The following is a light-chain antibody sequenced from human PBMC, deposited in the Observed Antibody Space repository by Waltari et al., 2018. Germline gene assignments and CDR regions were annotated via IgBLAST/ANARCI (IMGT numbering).Light chain of an antibody. CDR3: WLHYTGGVF. J-gene: IGLJ2*01. CDR1: AGAVTGTHY. Sequence: QAVVTQEPSLTVSPGGTVTLTCGSSAGAVTGTHYPYWFQQKPGQAPRTLIYDTSNKFSWTPARFSGSLLGGKAALTVSGAQPEDEAEYYCWLHYTGGVFFGGGTRLTVL. V-gene: IGLV7-46*01. CDR2: DTS.